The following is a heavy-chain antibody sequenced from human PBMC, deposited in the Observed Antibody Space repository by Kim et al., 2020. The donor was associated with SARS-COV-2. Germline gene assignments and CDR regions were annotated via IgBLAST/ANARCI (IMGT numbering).Heavy chain of an antibody. Sequence: SETLSLTCAVYGGSFSGYYWSWIRQPPGKGLEWIGEINHSGSTNYNPSLKSRVTISVDTSKNQFSLKLSSVTAADTAVYYCARARRREMATIPWGQGTLVTVS. V-gene: IGHV4-34*01. CDR1: GGSFSGYY. CDR2: INHSGST. CDR3: ARARRREMATIP. D-gene: IGHD5-12*01. J-gene: IGHJ5*02.